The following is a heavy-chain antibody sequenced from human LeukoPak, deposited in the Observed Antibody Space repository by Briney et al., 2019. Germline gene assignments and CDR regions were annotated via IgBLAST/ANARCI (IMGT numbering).Heavy chain of an antibody. CDR2: IYTSGTI. V-gene: IGHV4-4*07. Sequence: SETLSLTCTVSGGSISSYYWSWIRQPAGTALEWIGRIYTSGTITYNPSLKSRVTISVDTSKNQFSLKLSSVTAADTAVYYCARGNYYDSSGDYWGQGTLVTVSS. CDR1: GGSISSYY. D-gene: IGHD3-22*01. J-gene: IGHJ4*02. CDR3: ARGNYYDSSGDY.